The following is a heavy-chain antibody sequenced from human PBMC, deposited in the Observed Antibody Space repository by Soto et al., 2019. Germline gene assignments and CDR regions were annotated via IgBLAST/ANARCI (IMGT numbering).Heavy chain of an antibody. CDR3: ARGGAHTAMANEY. D-gene: IGHD5-18*01. J-gene: IGHJ4*02. V-gene: IGHV3-74*01. Sequence: GGSLRLSCAASGFTFSSYWMHWVRQASGKGLVWVSRTSFDGSTTTYADSVKGRFTISRDNAKNTLYLQMNSLRAEDTAVYYCARGGAHTAMANEYWGQGALVTVSS. CDR1: GFTFSSYW. CDR2: TSFDGSTT.